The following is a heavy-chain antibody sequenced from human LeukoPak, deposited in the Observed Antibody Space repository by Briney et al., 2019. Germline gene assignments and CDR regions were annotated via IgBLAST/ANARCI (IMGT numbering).Heavy chain of an antibody. Sequence: GGSLRLSCAASGFTFRTYGMNWVRQAPVKGLEWVAIIPYDGSNEDYADSVKGRFTISRDNPKNTLYLQMNSLRAEDSAVYYCAKSRVRGVYYFDYWGQGTLVTVSS. CDR1: GFTFRTYG. CDR3: AKSRVRGVYYFDY. J-gene: IGHJ4*02. D-gene: IGHD3-10*02. CDR2: IPYDGSNE. V-gene: IGHV3-30*18.